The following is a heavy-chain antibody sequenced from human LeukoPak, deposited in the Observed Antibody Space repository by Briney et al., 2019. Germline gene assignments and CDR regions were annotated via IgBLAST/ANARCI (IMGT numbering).Heavy chain of an antibody. CDR3: ARLNSSSWSHYFDY. Sequence: GSLRLSCAASGFTFSDYTMNWVRQAPGKGLEWIGSIYYSGSTNYNPSLKSRVTISVDTSKNQFSLKLSSVTAADTAVYYCARLNSSSWSHYFDYWGQGTLVTVSS. J-gene: IGHJ4*02. D-gene: IGHD6-13*01. CDR2: IYYSGST. V-gene: IGHV4-59*01. CDR1: GFTFSDYT.